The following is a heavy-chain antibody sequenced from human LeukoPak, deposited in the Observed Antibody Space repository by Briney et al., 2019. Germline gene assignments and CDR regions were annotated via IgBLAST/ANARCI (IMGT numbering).Heavy chain of an antibody. J-gene: IGHJ4*02. CDR2: IYSGGST. Sequence: GGSLRLSCAASGFTFSSYWMSWVRQAPGKGLEWVSVIYSGGSTYYAASVEGRFTISRDNSKNTVYLQMNNLRVNDTAVYYCARAGPIDYWGQGILVTVSS. CDR3: ARAGPIDY. V-gene: IGHV3-53*01. CDR1: GFTFSSYW.